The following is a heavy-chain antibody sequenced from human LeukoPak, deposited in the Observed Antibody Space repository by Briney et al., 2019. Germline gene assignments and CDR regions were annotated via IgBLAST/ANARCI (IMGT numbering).Heavy chain of an antibody. D-gene: IGHD3-16*01. CDR1: GFXXSSYS. V-gene: IGHV3-21*01. CDR3: ARIAFGVDY. CDR2: ISSSSSYI. Sequence: GSXXLXXAASGFXXSSYSMNXVRQAPGKGLEWVSSISSSSSYIYYADSVKGRFTISRDNAKNSLYLQMNSLRAEDTAMYYCARIAFGVDYWGQGTLVTVSS. J-gene: IGHJ4*02.